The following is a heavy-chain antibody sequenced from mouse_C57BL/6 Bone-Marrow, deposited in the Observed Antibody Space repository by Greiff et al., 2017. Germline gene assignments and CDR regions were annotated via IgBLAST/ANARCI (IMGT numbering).Heavy chain of an antibody. CDR1: GYSITSDY. CDR3: ARYGYYGSSYGWYFDV. Sequence: VQLQQSGPGLAKPSQTLSLTCSVTGYSITSDYWNWIRKFPGNKLEYMGYISYSGSTYYNPSLKSRISITRDTSKNQYYLQLNSVTTEDTATYYCARYGYYGSSYGWYFDVWGTGTTLTVSS. J-gene: IGHJ1*03. V-gene: IGHV3-8*01. CDR2: ISYSGST. D-gene: IGHD1-1*01.